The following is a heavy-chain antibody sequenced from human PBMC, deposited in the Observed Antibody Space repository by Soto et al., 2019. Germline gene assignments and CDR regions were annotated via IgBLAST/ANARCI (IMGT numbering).Heavy chain of an antibody. V-gene: IGHV1-69*02. Sequence: QVQLVQSGAEVKKTGSSVKVSCKASGGTFSSYTISWVRQAPGQGLEWMGRIIPMFGIANYAQKVQGRVTISADKSASTAYMERSRRRAEDTAVYYCAGGYGDSHDYWGQGTLVTVSS. CDR2: IIPMFGIA. D-gene: IGHD4-17*01. J-gene: IGHJ4*02. CDR3: AGGYGDSHDY. CDR1: GGTFSSYT.